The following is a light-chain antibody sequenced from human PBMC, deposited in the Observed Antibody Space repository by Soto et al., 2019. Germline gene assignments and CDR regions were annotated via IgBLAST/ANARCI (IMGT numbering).Light chain of an antibody. J-gene: IGKJ1*01. V-gene: IGKV3-20*01. CDR3: QQYGSSPWT. CDR1: QSIGSNY. CDR2: IAS. Sequence: EIVLTQTPGTLSLSPGKRATLSCRASQSIGSNYLAWYQQKPGQAPRLLIYIASSRATGIPDRFSGSGSGTDFTLTISRMEPEDFAVYYCQQYGSSPWTFGQGTKVEI.